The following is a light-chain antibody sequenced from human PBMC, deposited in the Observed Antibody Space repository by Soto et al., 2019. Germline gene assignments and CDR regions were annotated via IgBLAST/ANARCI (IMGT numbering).Light chain of an antibody. CDR2: DAS. J-gene: IGKJ2*01. CDR3: QQYHSYST. Sequence: IQMTQSPSTLSASVGDRVTITCRASQSFTGMLAWYQQKPGKAPKLLIYDASSLKSGVPSRFSGSGSGTEFTLTISSLQPDDFATYYCQQYHSYSTFGQGTKVDIK. CDR1: QSFTGM. V-gene: IGKV1-5*01.